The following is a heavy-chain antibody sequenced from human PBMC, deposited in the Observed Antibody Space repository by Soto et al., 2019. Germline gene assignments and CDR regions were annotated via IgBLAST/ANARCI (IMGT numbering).Heavy chain of an antibody. D-gene: IGHD1-7*01. CDR2: ISSTGGST. V-gene: IGHV3-64D*08. CDR3: LRNLNY. CDR1: GFTFSSHA. Sequence: GGSLRLSCSASGFTFSSHAMHWVRQAPWKGLEYVSGISSTGGSTYYADSVKGRFAISRDNSKNTLSLQMSSLRAEDTAVYYCLRNLNYWGQGTLVTVSS. J-gene: IGHJ4*02.